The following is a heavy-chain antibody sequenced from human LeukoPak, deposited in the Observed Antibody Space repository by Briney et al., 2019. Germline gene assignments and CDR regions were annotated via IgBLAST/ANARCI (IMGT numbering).Heavy chain of an antibody. CDR1: GYTFTRYD. Sequence: GASVKVSCMASGYTFTRYDINWVRQATGQGLEWLGWVNTKSGNTGSAQNFQGRVTITRDTSISTAYMELSNLRSEDTAVYYCARVDGSPDYWGQGTLVTVSS. J-gene: IGHJ4*02. D-gene: IGHD2-15*01. CDR3: ARVDGSPDY. CDR2: VNTKSGNT. V-gene: IGHV1-8*03.